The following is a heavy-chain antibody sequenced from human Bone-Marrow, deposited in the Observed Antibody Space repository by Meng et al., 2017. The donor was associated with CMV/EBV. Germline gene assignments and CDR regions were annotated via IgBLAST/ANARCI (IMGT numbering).Heavy chain of an antibody. CDR3: TLGLWWHGMDV. CDR1: GGSFSGYY. D-gene: IGHD4/OR15-4a*01. CDR2: INHSGST. V-gene: IGHV4-34*01. J-gene: IGHJ6*02. Sequence: ESLKISCAVYGGSFSGYYWSWIRQPPGKGLEWIGEINHSGSTNYNPSLKSRVTISVDTSKNQFSLKLSSVTAADTAVYYCTLGLWWHGMDVWGQGTTVTVSS.